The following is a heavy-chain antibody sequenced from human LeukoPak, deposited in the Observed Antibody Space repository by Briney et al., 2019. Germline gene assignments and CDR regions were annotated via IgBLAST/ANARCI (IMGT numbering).Heavy chain of an antibody. Sequence: GASVKVSCKASGYTFTSYGISWVRQAPGQGLEWMGWISAYNGNTNYAQKLQGRVTMTTDTSTSTAYMELRSLRSDDTAVCYCATRITNIFGVVIIPDEYFQHWGQGTLVTVSS. V-gene: IGHV1-18*01. J-gene: IGHJ1*01. CDR3: ATRITNIFGVVIIPDEYFQH. CDR2: ISAYNGNT. D-gene: IGHD3-3*01. CDR1: GYTFTSYG.